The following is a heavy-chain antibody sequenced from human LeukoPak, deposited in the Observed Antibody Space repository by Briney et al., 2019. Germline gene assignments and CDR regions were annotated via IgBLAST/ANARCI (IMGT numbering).Heavy chain of an antibody. Sequence: GGSLRLSCAASGFTFSNAWMNWVRQTPGKGLEWVGRIKSKTDGGATDYAAPVKGRFTISRDDSKNTLYLQMNSLKTEDTAVYYCTTDLVVVAATYFDYWGQGTLVTVSS. CDR3: TTDLVVVAATYFDY. CDR1: GFTFSNAW. CDR2: IKSKTDGGAT. J-gene: IGHJ4*02. V-gene: IGHV3-15*07. D-gene: IGHD2-15*01.